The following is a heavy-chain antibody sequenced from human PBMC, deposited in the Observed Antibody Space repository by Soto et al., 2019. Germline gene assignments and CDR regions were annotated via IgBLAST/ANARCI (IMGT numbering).Heavy chain of an antibody. V-gene: IGHV4-39*01. D-gene: IGHD2-2*01. Sequence: QMQLQESGPGLVKPSETLSLTCTVSGGSISSSDSYWGWLRQPPGKGLEWIGNIFYTGNSYYNPSLRSRVTISVDTSKKQFSLRVTSVTAADTAVYYCARRVVTRRHFDYWGQGVLVTVSS. CDR2: IFYTGNS. J-gene: IGHJ4*02. CDR1: GGSISSSDSY. CDR3: ARRVVTRRHFDY.